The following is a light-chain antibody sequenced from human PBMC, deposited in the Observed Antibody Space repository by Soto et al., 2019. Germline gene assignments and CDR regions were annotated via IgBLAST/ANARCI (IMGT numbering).Light chain of an antibody. Sequence: EIVLTQSPGTLSLSPGERATLSCRASQSVSSSYLAWYQQKPGQAPRLLIYGASSRATGIPDRFSSSGSGTDFTLTISRLEPEDFAVYYCQQYGSSPQGFTFGPGTKVDIK. CDR1: QSVSSSY. CDR3: QQYGSSPQGFT. CDR2: GAS. J-gene: IGKJ3*01. V-gene: IGKV3-20*01.